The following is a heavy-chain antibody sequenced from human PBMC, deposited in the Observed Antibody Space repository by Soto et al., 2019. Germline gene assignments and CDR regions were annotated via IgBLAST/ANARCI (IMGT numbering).Heavy chain of an antibody. CDR3: ARDRILGGVGSTYSFDY. CDR2: ISSNGGNT. CDR1: GFTFSSYS. V-gene: IGHV3-64*01. J-gene: IGHJ4*02. D-gene: IGHD6-6*01. Sequence: EVQLVESGGGLVQPGGSPRLSCAASGFTFSSYSMHWVRQAPGKGLEYVSGISSNGGNTYYANSVKGRFTISRDNSKNTLYLQMGRLRDEDRAVYYCARDRILGGVGSTYSFDYWGQGTVVTVSS.